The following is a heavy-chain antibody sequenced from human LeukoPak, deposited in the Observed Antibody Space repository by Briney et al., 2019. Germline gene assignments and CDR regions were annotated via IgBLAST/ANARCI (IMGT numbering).Heavy chain of an antibody. Sequence: GRSLRLSCVASGFTFSNHGMHWVRQAPGKGLEWVAVISDDGSNKYYPDSAKGRFTISRDNSKSTLNLQMDSLRIEDTAVYYCAKVGFTGSYMYAFDMWGQGTMVTVSS. CDR3: AKVGFTGSYMYAFDM. V-gene: IGHV3-30*18. D-gene: IGHD1-26*01. J-gene: IGHJ3*02. CDR2: ISDDGSNK. CDR1: GFTFSNHG.